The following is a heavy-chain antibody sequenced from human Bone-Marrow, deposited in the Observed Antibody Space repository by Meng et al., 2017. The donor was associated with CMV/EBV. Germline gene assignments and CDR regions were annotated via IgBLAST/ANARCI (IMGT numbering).Heavy chain of an antibody. CDR3: ARDLARPHYDFWSGYYYYGMDV. CDR2: MNPNSGNT. D-gene: IGHD3-3*01. J-gene: IGHJ6*02. V-gene: IGHV1-8*03. CDR1: YD. Sequence: YDINWVRQATGQGLEWMGWMNPNSGNTGYAQKFQGRVTITRNTSISTAYMELSSLRSEDTAVYYCARDLARPHYDFWSGYYYYGMDVWGQGTTVPSP.